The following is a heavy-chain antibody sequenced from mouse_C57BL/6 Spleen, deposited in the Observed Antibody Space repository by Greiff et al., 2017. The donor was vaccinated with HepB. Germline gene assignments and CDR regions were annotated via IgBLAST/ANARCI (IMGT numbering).Heavy chain of an antibody. CDR3: ARTAGSAAWFAY. Sequence: EVHLVESGGGLVKPGGSLKLSCAASGFTFSDYGMHWVRQAPEKGLEWVAYISSGSSTIYYADTVKGRFTISRDNAKNTLFLQMTSLRSEDTAMYYCARTAGSAAWFAYWGQGTLVTVSA. D-gene: IGHD1-2*01. V-gene: IGHV5-17*01. CDR2: ISSGSSTI. J-gene: IGHJ3*01. CDR1: GFTFSDYG.